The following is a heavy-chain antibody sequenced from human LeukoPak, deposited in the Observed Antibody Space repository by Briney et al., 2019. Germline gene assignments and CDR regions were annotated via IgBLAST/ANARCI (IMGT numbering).Heavy chain of an antibody. D-gene: IGHD3-10*01. J-gene: IGHJ4*02. CDR2: IKGDGSEK. CDR3: VRDSGFRSLDY. CDR1: GFTFSKYW. V-gene: IGHV3-7*01. Sequence: QAGGSLRLSCTASGFTFSKYWMTWVRQTPGKGLEWLAQIKGDGSEKYFVDSVKGRFTISRDNAKNSLYLQMNSLRADDTAVYFCVRDSGFRSLDYWGQGTLVTVSS.